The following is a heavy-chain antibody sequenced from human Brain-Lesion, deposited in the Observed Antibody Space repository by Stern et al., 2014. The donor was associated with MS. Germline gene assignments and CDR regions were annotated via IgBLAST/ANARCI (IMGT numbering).Heavy chain of an antibody. CDR1: GFTFSRYW. J-gene: IGHJ6*02. Sequence: EVQLLESGGVLVQPGGSLKLSCAASGFTFSRYWMTWVRQAPGKGLEWVANIKEAGSEQYYVDSVKGRFTMSRDNAKNSLYLQMNSLRAEDTAVYYCARRVLVAMGGYPKTLDVWGRGTTVTVSS. CDR3: ARRVLVAMGGYPKTLDV. V-gene: IGHV3-7*01. D-gene: IGHD2-2*01. CDR2: IKEAGSEQ.